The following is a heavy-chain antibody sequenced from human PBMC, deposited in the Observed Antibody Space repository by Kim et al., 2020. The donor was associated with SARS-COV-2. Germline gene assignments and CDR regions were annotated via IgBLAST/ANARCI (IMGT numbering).Heavy chain of an antibody. Sequence: AVSGKGRLTISRDNSKNTLYLQMNSRRAEDTAVYYCARVAGGLWPLGIATWGQGTLVTVSS. V-gene: IGHV3-66*01. CDR3: ARVAGGLWPLGIAT. D-gene: IGHD6-13*01. J-gene: IGHJ4*02.